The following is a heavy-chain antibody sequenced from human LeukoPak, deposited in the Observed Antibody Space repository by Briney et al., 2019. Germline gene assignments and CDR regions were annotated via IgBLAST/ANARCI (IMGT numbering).Heavy chain of an antibody. J-gene: IGHJ5*02. CDR2: ISAYNGNT. V-gene: IGHV1-18*01. CDR3: ARDLFGAVAGTSNWFYP. CDR1: GYTFTSYG. Sequence: ASVKVSCKASGYTFTSYGICWVRQAPGQGLEWMGWISAYNGNTNYAQKLQGRVTMTTDTSTSTAYMELRSLRSDDTAVYYCARDLFGAVAGTSNWFYPWGQGTLVTVSS. D-gene: IGHD6-19*01.